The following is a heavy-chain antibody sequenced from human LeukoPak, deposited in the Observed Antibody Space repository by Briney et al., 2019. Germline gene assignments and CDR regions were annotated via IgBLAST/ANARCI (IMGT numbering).Heavy chain of an antibody. J-gene: IGHJ4*02. CDR3: AKDRGWQYADYETVAIEH. D-gene: IGHD4-17*01. CDR2: ISVYNANT. V-gene: IGHV1-18*01. CDR1: GYTFTSYG. Sequence: ASVKVSCKASGYTFTSYGISWLRQAPGQGLEWMGWISVYNANTNYAQKLQGRVTMTTDTSTSTAYMELRSLKSDDTAVYYCAKDRGWQYADYETVAIEHWGQGTLVTVSS.